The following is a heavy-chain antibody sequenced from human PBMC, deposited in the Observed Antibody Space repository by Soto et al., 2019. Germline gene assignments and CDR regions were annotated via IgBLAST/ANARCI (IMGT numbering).Heavy chain of an antibody. Sequence: QVQLQESGPGLVKPSETLSLTCIVSGDSMSSYHWSWIRQSAAKGLEWIGRIYTSGSPIYNPSLKSRVTMSADTSKNQFSLKLSSVTAADTAVYYCARGGHDFWSGPFDYWGQGTPVTVSS. J-gene: IGHJ4*02. CDR3: ARGGHDFWSGPFDY. CDR2: IYTSGSP. V-gene: IGHV4-4*07. D-gene: IGHD3-3*01. CDR1: GDSMSSYH.